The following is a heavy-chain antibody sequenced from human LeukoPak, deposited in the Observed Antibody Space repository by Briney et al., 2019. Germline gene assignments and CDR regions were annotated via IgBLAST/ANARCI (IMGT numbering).Heavy chain of an antibody. CDR1: GYTFTSYA. D-gene: IGHD3-10*01. Sequence: GASMKVSCKASGYTFTSYAMHWVRQAPGQRLEWMGWINAGNGNTKYSQKFQGRVTITRDTSASTAYMELSSLRSEDTAVYYCARPAPYGSGSYYRSTPPDYWGQGTLVTVSS. CDR3: ARPAPYGSGSYYRSTPPDY. J-gene: IGHJ4*02. V-gene: IGHV1-3*01. CDR2: INAGNGNT.